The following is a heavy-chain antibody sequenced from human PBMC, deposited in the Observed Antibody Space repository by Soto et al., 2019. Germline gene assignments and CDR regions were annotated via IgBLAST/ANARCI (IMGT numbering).Heavy chain of an antibody. V-gene: IGHV1-69*12. Sequence: QVQLVQSGAEVKKPGSSVKVSCKASGGTFSSYAISWVRQAPGQGLEWMGGIIPIFGTANYAQKFQGRVTSTADESTSTAYMELRSLSAEDTAVYYCARDAPPEKDSGSGSYPFDPWGQGTLVTVSS. CDR1: GGTFSSYA. J-gene: IGHJ5*02. CDR3: ARDAPPEKDSGSGSYPFDP. D-gene: IGHD3-10*01. CDR2: IIPIFGTA.